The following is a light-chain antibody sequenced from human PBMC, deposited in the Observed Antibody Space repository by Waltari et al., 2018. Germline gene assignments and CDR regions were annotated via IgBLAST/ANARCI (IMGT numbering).Light chain of an antibody. CDR1: QSVYNN. Sequence: EIVLTQSPAILSVSPGERATLSCRASQSVYNNIAWYQQKPGQAPRLLIYRTSTRATGIPARFRGSGSGTEFTLTISSLQSEDSAVYYCQQYDNWPPWTFGQGTKVEI. J-gene: IGKJ1*01. V-gene: IGKV3-15*01. CDR2: RTS. CDR3: QQYDNWPPWT.